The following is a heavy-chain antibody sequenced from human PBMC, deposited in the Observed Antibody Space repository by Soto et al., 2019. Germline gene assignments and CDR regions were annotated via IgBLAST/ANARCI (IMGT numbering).Heavy chain of an antibody. CDR1: GGSFSGYY. CDR2: INHSGST. V-gene: IGHV4-34*01. J-gene: IGHJ4*02. CDR3: ARGEGRPFDY. Sequence: SETVSLTCAVYGGSFSGYYWSWIRQPPGKGLEWIGEINHSGSTNYNPSLKSRVTISVDTSKNQFSLKLSSVTAADTAVYYCARGEGRPFDYWGQGTLVTVSS.